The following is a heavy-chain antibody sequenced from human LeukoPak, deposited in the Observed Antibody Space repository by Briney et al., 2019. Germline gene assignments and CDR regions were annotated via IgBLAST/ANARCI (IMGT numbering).Heavy chain of an antibody. CDR3: ARDPQDYYGMDV. J-gene: IGHJ6*02. V-gene: IGHV3-21*01. Sequence: GGSLRLSCAASVFTLSSYSMNWVRQAPGKGLEWVSSISSSSSYIYYADSVKGRFTISRDNAKNSLYLQMNSLRAEDTAVYYCARDPQDYYGMDVWGQGTTVTVSS. CDR1: VFTLSSYS. CDR2: ISSSSSYI.